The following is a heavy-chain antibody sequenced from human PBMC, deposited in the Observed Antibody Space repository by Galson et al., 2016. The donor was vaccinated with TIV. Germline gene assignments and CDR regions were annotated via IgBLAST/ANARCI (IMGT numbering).Heavy chain of an antibody. V-gene: IGHV4-59*08. J-gene: IGHJ5*02. CDR2: VYNGDIT. Sequence: ETLSLTCAVSGASISADYWSWIRQPPGGRLEWIAYVYNGDITNYNPSLKSRLTMSADTSQNHFSLRLTSVTAADTAVYYCARHWDTWGQGTLVTVSS. CDR1: GASISADY. CDR3: ARHWDT.